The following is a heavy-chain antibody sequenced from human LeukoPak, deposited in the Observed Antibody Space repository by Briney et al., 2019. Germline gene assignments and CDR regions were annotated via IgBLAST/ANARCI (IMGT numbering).Heavy chain of an antibody. V-gene: IGHV3-23*01. CDR2: ISGSGDKI. D-gene: IGHD3-10*01. CDR1: GFTFSSYG. CDR3: AKGYYGSGSSYFDY. J-gene: IGHJ4*02. Sequence: PGGSLRLSCAASGFTFSSYGMSWVRQAPGKGLEWVSVISGSGDKIYYADPYGDSVKGRFTISRDNSKNTLFLQMDSLRAEDTAIYYCAKGYYGSGSSYFDYWGQGTLVTVSS.